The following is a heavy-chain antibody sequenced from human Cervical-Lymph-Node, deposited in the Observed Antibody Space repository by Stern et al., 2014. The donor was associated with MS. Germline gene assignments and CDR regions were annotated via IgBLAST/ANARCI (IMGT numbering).Heavy chain of an antibody. CDR2: ISDTGTT. CDR3: ARDPSTTASDWFFDL. Sequence: VQLVESGPGLVKPSETLSLTCTVSGGAVRDYYWTWIRQRPGTGLERIGYISDTGTTNYNPSLHSRVTITLDTSQNQVSLRLRSVTAADTAVYYCARDPSTTASDWFFDLWGRGSLVTVSS. D-gene: IGHD2-21*02. J-gene: IGHJ2*01. CDR1: GGAVRDYY. V-gene: IGHV4-59*02.